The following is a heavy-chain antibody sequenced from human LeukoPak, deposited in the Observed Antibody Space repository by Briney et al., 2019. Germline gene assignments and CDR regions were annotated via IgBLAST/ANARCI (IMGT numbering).Heavy chain of an antibody. CDR1: GYSFTSYW. D-gene: IGHD6-13*01. CDR3: ARTYSSSHYYFDY. V-gene: IGHV5-51*01. Sequence: GESLKISCKGSGYSFTSYWIGWVRQMPGKGLEWMGIIYPGDSDTRYSPSFQGQVTISADKFISTAYLQWSSLKASDTAMYYCARTYSSSHYYFDYWGQGTLVTVSS. CDR2: IYPGDSDT. J-gene: IGHJ4*02.